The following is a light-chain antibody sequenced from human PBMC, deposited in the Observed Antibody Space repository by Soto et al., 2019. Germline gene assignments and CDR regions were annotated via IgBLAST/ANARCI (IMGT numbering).Light chain of an antibody. J-gene: IGLJ2*01. Sequence: QSALTQPPSASGSPGQSVTISCTGTSSDIGGYNYVSWYQYHPGKAPKLMIYDVNNRPSGVSNRFSGSKSGNTASLTISGLQAEDEADYYCSSFTISRNTVIFGGGTKLTVL. V-gene: IGLV2-14*01. CDR3: SSFTISRNTVI. CDR1: SSDIGGYNY. CDR2: DVN.